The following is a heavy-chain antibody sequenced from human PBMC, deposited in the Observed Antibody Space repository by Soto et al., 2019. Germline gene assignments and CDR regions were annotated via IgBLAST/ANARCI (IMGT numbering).Heavy chain of an antibody. Sequence: QVQLQESGPGLVKPSETLSLTCTVSGGSISSYYWSWIRQPPGKGLEWIGYIYYSGSTNYNPSLMSRVTISVDTSKNQFSLKLSSVTAADTAVYYCARGGIRFDYWGQGTLVTVSS. V-gene: IGHV4-59*01. J-gene: IGHJ4*02. CDR2: IYYSGST. CDR1: GGSISSYY. CDR3: ARGGIRFDY. D-gene: IGHD3-16*01.